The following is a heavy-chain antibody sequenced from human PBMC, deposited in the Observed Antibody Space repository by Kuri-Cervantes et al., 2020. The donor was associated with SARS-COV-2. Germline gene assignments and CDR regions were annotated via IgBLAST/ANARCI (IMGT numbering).Heavy chain of an antibody. D-gene: IGHD6-6*01. J-gene: IGHJ4*02. CDR1: GGSISSGDYY. V-gene: IGHV4-61*08. CDR2: IYYSGST. CDR3: ASLTSYWEQLVRGYYFDY. Sequence: SETLSLTCTVSGGSISSGDYYWSWIRQPPGKGLEWIGYIYYSGSTNYNPSLKSRVTISVDTSKNQFSLKLSSVTAADTAVYYCASLTSYWEQLVRGYYFDYWGQGTLVTVSS.